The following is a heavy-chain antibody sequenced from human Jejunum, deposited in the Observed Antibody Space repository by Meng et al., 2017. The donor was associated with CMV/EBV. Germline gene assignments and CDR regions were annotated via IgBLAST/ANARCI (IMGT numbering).Heavy chain of an antibody. CDR3: ARDSVAGMSPWFDP. J-gene: IGHJ5*02. D-gene: IGHD6-19*01. Sequence: VSTHSAAWHWIRQSPSRGLEWLGKTYYRSKWYYDYAVSVKSRITINPDTSTNQFSLQLNSVTPEDTAVYYCARDSVAGMSPWFDPWGQGTLVTVSS. CDR1: VSTHSAA. CDR2: TYYRSKWYY. V-gene: IGHV6-1*01.